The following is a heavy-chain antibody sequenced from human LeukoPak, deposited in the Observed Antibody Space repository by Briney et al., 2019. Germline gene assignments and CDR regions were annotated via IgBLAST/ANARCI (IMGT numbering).Heavy chain of an antibody. J-gene: IGHJ4*02. V-gene: IGHV3-23*01. CDR2: ISGSGGST. CDR3: AKSKDFDWFNY. Sequence: GGSLRLSCAASGFTFSSYAMSWVRQAPGKGLEWVSAISGSGGSTYYAASVKGRFTISRDNSKNTLYLQMNSLRAEDTAVYYCAKSKDFDWFNYWGQGTLVTVSS. CDR1: GFTFSSYA. D-gene: IGHD3-9*01.